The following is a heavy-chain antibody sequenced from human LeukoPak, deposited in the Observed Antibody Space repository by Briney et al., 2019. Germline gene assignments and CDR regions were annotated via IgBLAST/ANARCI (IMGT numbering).Heavy chain of an antibody. V-gene: IGHV4-30-4*01. Sequence: PSETLSLTCTVSVGSISSTTHYWRWIRQPPGAGLECIGYIYYSGSTYYNPSLKSRASISVDTSKNQFSLRLSSVTAADTAVYYCARVGTYDSSGYYTALPDYWGQGTLVTVSS. D-gene: IGHD3-22*01. J-gene: IGHJ4*02. CDR2: IYYSGST. CDR3: ARVGTYDSSGYYTALPDY. CDR1: VGSISSTTHY.